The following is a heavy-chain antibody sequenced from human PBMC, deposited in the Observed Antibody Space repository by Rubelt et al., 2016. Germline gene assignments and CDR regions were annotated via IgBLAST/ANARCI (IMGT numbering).Heavy chain of an antibody. V-gene: IGHV4-34*01. J-gene: IGHJ4*02. CDR2: INHGGST. D-gene: IGHD6-19*01. CDR3: ARGRVSSGWYRDY. CDR1: GGSFSGYY. Sequence: QVQLQQWGAGLLKPSETLSLTCAVYGGSFSGYYWSWIRQPPGKGLEWIGEINHGGSTNSNPSLTSRVTISVDTSKTQFSLKGGAVSAADTAVNYCARGRVSSGWYRDYWGQGTLVIVSS.